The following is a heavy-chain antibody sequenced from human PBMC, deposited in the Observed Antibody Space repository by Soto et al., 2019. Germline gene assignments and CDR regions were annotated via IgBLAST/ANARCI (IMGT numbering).Heavy chain of an antibody. J-gene: IGHJ3*02. CDR1: GFTFSSYA. D-gene: IGHD1-26*01. Sequence: PGGSLRLSCAASGFTFSSYAMSWVRQAPGKGLEWVSAISGSGGSTYYADSVKGRFTISRDNSKNTLYLQMNSLRAEDTAVYYCAKDLTGSGSYFHAFDIWGQGTMVTVS. CDR2: ISGSGGST. V-gene: IGHV3-23*01. CDR3: AKDLTGSGSYFHAFDI.